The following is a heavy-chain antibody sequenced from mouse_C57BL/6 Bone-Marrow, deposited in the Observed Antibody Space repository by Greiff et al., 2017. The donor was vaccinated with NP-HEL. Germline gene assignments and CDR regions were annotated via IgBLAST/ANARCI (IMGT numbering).Heavy chain of an antibody. Sequence: EVQLQESGGGLVKPGGSLKLSCAASGFTFSSYAMSWVRQTPEKRLEWVATISDGGSYTYYPDNVKGRFTISRDNAKNNLYLQMSHLKSEGTAMYYCARDPYCYGRYWYFDVWGTGTTVTVSS. CDR2: ISDGGSYT. V-gene: IGHV5-4*01. CDR3: ARDPYCYGRYWYFDV. D-gene: IGHD1-1*01. CDR1: GFTFSSYA. J-gene: IGHJ1*03.